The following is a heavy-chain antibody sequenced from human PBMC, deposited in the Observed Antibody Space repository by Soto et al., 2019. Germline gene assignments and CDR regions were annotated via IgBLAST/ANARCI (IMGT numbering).Heavy chain of an antibody. CDR3: TTDEEYSSSWKSLDV. V-gene: IGHV3-15*01. CDR2: IKSKTDGGTT. J-gene: IGHJ6*02. D-gene: IGHD6-13*01. CDR1: GFTFSNAW. Sequence: GGSLRLSCAASGFTFSNAWMSWVRQAPGKGLEWVGRIKSKTDGGTTDYAAPVKGRFTISRDDSKNTLYLQMNSLKTEDTAVYYCTTDEEYSSSWKSLDVWGQGTTVTVS.